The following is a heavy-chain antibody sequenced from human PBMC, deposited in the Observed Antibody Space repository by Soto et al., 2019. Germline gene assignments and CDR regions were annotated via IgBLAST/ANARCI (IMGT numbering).Heavy chain of an antibody. CDR2: LSAFDNT. Sequence: EVQLLESGGGLVQPGGSLRLSCAASGFTFSRHAMSWVRQAPGKGLEWVSTLSAFDNTYYADSVKGRFIISRDISKNTPSLQMNSLRVDDTAVYYCAKDPRAYSTNMGYYFDYWGQGSLVTVSS. J-gene: IGHJ4*02. D-gene: IGHD6-13*01. CDR1: GFTFSRHA. V-gene: IGHV3-23*01. CDR3: AKDPRAYSTNMGYYFDY.